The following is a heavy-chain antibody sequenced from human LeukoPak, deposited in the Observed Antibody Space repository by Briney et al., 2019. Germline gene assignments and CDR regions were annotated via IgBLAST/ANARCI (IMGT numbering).Heavy chain of an antibody. CDR1: GGSISSSNW. J-gene: IGHJ4*02. D-gene: IGHD6-19*01. CDR3: ARGGAVAGSRSLDY. Sequence: SGTLSLTCAVSGGSISSSNWWSWVRQPPGKGLEWIGEIYHSGSTNYNPSLKSRVTISVDTSKNQFSLKLSSVTAADTAVYYCARGGAVAGSRSLDYWGQGILVTVSS. CDR2: IYHSGST. V-gene: IGHV4-4*02.